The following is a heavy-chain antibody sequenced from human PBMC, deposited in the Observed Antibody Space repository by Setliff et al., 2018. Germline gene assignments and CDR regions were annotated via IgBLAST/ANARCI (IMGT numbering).Heavy chain of an antibody. CDR3: ARVAMGASCSGTSCQKYRFDY. J-gene: IGHJ4*02. D-gene: IGHD2-2*01. Sequence: PGGSLRLSCAASGFTFSSYAMHWVRQAPGKGLDWVAYIWYDGSYTYYTGSVKGRFSISRDNAENSLYLQMNSLRTEDTAVYFCARVAMGASCSGTSCQKYRFDYWGQGTLVTVSS. CDR1: GFTFSSYA. V-gene: IGHV3-33*01. CDR2: IWYDGSYT.